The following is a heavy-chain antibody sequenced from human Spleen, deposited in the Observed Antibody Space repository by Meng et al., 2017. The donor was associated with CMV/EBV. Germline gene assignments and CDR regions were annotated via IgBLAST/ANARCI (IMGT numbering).Heavy chain of an antibody. CDR1: GGSISSSDYC. J-gene: IGHJ4*02. CDR3: ARGRYCSGGSCYLFDY. V-gene: IGHV4-39*07. CDR2: IYHSGST. Sequence: SETLSLTCTVSGGSISSSDYCWGWIRQPPGKGLEWIGSIYHSGSTYYNPSLKSRVTISVDTSKNQFSLTLSSVTAADTAVYYCARGRYCSGGSCYLFDYWGQGTLVTVSS. D-gene: IGHD2-15*01.